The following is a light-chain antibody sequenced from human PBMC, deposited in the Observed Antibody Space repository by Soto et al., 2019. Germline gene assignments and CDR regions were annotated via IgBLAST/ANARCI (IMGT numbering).Light chain of an antibody. CDR3: QQYGNQPQT. Sequence: ETVLTQSPGTLSLTPGERVTLSCRASQSVRSSYLAWYQQKPGQAPRLLIYGASGRATGIPDRFSGSGSGTDFTLTISRLEHEDFAVYYCQQYGNQPQTFGQGTKVEIK. J-gene: IGKJ1*01. V-gene: IGKV3-20*01. CDR1: QSVRSSY. CDR2: GAS.